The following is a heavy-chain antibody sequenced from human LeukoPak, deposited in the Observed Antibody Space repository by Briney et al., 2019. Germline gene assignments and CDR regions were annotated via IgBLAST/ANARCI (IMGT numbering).Heavy chain of an antibody. J-gene: IGHJ4*02. Sequence: PGGSLRLSCAASGFTFSSYAMHWVRQAPGKGLEWVAVISYDGSNKYYADSVKGRFTISRDNSKNTLYLQMNSLRAEDTAVYYCVRDWDNVLDYWGQGTLVTVSS. CDR3: VRDWDNVLDY. D-gene: IGHD1/OR15-1a*01. V-gene: IGHV3-30*01. CDR2: ISYDGSNK. CDR1: GFTFSSYA.